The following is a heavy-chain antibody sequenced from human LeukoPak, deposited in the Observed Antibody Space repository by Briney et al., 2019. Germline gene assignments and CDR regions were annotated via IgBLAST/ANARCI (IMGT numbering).Heavy chain of an antibody. D-gene: IGHD3-10*01. V-gene: IGHV1-18*01. CDR3: ARLWFGEIYYNYGMDV. CDR2: ISAYNGNT. CDR1: GYTFTSYG. J-gene: IGHJ6*02. Sequence: ASVKVSCKASGYTFTSYGISWVRQAPGQGLEWMGWISAYNGNTNYAQKLQGRVTMTTDTSTSTAYMELRSLRSDDTAVYYCARLWFGEIYYNYGMDVWGQGTTVTVSS.